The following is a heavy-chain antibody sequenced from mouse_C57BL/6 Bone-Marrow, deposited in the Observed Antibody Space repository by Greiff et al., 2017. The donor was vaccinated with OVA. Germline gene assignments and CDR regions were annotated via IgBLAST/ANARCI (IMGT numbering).Heavy chain of an antibody. CDR1: GFTFRDYG. CDR2: ISNLAYSI. Sequence: EVMLVESGGGLVQPGGSLKLSCAASGFTFRDYGMAWVRQAPRKGPEWVAFISNLAYSIYYADTVTGRFTISRENAKTALYLEMSSLRSDDTAMYYCARQTLLLRSWYFDVWGTGTTVTVSS. CDR3: ARQTLLLRSWYFDV. V-gene: IGHV5-15*01. J-gene: IGHJ1*03. D-gene: IGHD1-1*01.